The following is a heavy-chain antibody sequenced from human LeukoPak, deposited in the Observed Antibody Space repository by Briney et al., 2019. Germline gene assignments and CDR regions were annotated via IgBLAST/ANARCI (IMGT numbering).Heavy chain of an antibody. V-gene: IGHV1-69*05. CDR3: ARGGGHYYDSSGYYFDAFDI. CDR1: GGTFSSYA. J-gene: IGHJ3*02. D-gene: IGHD3-22*01. Sequence: SVKVSCKASGGTFSSYAISWVRQAPGQGPEWMGGIIPIFGTADYAQKFQGRVTITTDESTSTAYMELSSLGSEDTAVYYCARGGGHYYDSSGYYFDAFDIWGQGTMVTVSS. CDR2: IIPIFGTA.